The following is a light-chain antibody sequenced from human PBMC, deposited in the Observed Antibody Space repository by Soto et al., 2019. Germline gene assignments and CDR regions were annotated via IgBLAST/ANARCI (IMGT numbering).Light chain of an antibody. Sequence: QSVLTQPASVSGSPGQSITISCTGTSSDFGNYNLVSWYQQHPGKVPKLILFEVIKRPSGVSCRFSGSKSGNTASLTISGLQAVDAAVYYCCSFTSSKTHVFGTETKVTVL. CDR1: SSDFGNYNL. CDR3: CSFTSSKTHV. CDR2: EVI. J-gene: IGLJ1*01. V-gene: IGLV2-23*02.